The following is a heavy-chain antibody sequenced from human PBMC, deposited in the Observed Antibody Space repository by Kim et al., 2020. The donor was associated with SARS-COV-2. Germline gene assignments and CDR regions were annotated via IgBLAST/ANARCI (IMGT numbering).Heavy chain of an antibody. V-gene: IGHV3-23*01. CDR2: AST. J-gene: IGHJ6*02. D-gene: IGHD6-19*01. Sequence: ASTFYADSVKDRFTISRDNYKNNLHLHMSSLRVEDTAVYYCAKGLRSMDVWGQGTTVTVSS. CDR3: AKGLRSMDV.